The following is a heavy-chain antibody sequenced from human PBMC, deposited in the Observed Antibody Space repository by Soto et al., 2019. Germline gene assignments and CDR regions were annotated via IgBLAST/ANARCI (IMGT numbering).Heavy chain of an antibody. Sequence: EVQLVESGGGLVKPGGSLRLSCAASGFTFSGYSVNWVRQAPGRGLEWVSSISSSSSYIYYADSVKGRFTISRDNARNSLYLQMNSLRAEDTAVYYCARDVQTVVENYYYGMDVWGQGTTVTVSS. CDR2: ISSSSSYI. CDR3: ARDVQTVVENYYYGMDV. V-gene: IGHV3-21*01. CDR1: GFTFSGYS. D-gene: IGHD2-15*01. J-gene: IGHJ6*02.